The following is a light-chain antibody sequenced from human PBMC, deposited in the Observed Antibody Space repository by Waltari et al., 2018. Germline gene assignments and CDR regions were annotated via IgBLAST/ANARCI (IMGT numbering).Light chain of an antibody. Sequence: DIQMTQSPSSLSASVGDRVTLTCRASQTISRYFKWYQQKPGQAPHLLIYAASSLQIGVPSRFSGSGSGRDFNLKITSLQPEDFATYYCQESYSFTRTFGQGTKVEIK. CDR1: QTISRY. CDR2: AAS. V-gene: IGKV1-39*01. J-gene: IGKJ1*01. CDR3: QESYSFTRT.